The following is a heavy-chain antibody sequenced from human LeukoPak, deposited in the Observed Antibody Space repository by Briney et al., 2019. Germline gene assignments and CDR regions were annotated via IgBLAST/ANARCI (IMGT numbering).Heavy chain of an antibody. J-gene: IGHJ4*02. D-gene: IGHD6-19*01. CDR3: ARGSMTKAVPPNC. V-gene: IGHV1-2*02. CDR1: GYTFTGYY. CDR2: INPNSGGT. Sequence: GASVKVSCKASGYTFTGYYMHWMRQAPGQGLEWMGWINPNSGGTNYAQKFQGRVTMTRDTSISTAYMELSRLRSDDTAVYYCARGSMTKAVPPNCWGQGTLVTVSS.